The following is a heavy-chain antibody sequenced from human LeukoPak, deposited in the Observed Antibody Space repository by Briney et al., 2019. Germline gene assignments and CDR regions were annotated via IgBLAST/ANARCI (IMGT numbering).Heavy chain of an antibody. CDR1: GFTFSSYS. V-gene: IGHV3-21*01. CDR2: ISSSSSYI. CDR3: ARYGRSYYGDY. J-gene: IGHJ4*02. D-gene: IGHD1-26*01. Sequence: GGSLRLSCAASGFTFSSYSMNWVRQAPGKGLEWVSSISSSSSYIYYADSVKGRFTISRDNAKTSLYLQMNSLRAEDTALYYCARYGRSYYGDYWGQGTLVTVSS.